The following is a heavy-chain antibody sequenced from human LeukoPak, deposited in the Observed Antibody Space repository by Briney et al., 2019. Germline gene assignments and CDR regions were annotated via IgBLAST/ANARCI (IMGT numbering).Heavy chain of an antibody. J-gene: IGHJ4*02. V-gene: IGHV3-20*04. Sequence: GGSLRLSCAASGFTFDEYGMSWVRQAPGKGLEWVSGINWNGGSTGYADSVKGRFTISRDNAKNSLYLQMNSLRAEDTALYYCARANSSSWYRPFDYWGRGTLVTVSS. CDR2: INWNGGST. CDR3: ARANSSSWYRPFDY. CDR1: GFTFDEYG. D-gene: IGHD6-13*01.